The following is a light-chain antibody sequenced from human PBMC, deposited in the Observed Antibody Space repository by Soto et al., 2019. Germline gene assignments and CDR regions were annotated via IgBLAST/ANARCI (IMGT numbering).Light chain of an antibody. CDR1: QSISSS. Sequence: DIQMTQSPSSLSASVGDRVTITCRASQSISSSLNWYQQKPGKAPKLLIYAASSLQSGVPSRFSGSGSGTDFTLTISSLQPEDFATYYCQQSYSTPPITFGNGTRLEIK. CDR3: QQSYSTPPIT. J-gene: IGKJ5*01. V-gene: IGKV1-39*01. CDR2: AAS.